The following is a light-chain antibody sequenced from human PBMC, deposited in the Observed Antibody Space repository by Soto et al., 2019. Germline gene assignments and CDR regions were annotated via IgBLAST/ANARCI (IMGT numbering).Light chain of an antibody. J-gene: IGKJ4*01. V-gene: IGKV1-5*01. CDR3: QQYNSYPLT. CDR2: DAS. Sequence: DIQMHQSPSTLSGSVGDRVTITGRASQSISSWLAWYQQKPGKAPKLLIYDASSLESGVPSRFSGSGSGTEFTLTISSLQPDEFATYYCQQYNSYPLTFGGGTKVDIK. CDR1: QSISSW.